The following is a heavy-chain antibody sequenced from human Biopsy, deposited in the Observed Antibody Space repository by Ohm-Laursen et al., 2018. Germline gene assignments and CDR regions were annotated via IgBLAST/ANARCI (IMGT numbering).Heavy chain of an antibody. CDR2: IRSTGGST. D-gene: IGHD3-3*01. CDR1: GFTFSSYA. CDR3: TKADDFWSPEGYYYYFSGMDV. J-gene: IGHJ6*02. V-gene: IGHV3-23*01. Sequence: SLRLSCAASGFTFSSYAMSWVRQAPGKELEWISAIRSTGGSTYYANSVKGRFTISRDNSKNILFLQVNNLRAEDTAIYYCTKADDFWSPEGYYYYFSGMDVWGQGTTVTVSS.